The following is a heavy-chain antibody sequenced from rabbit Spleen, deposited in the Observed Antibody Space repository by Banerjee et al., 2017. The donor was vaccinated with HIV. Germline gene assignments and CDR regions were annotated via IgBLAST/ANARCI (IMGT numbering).Heavy chain of an antibody. J-gene: IGHJ4*01. CDR3: VREVAAKFNL. CDR2: IEPIFGNT. CDR1: GFDFSNYG. V-gene: IGHV1S47*01. D-gene: IGHD4-1*01. Sequence: QEQLVESGGALVTPGGTLTLTCKASGFDFSNYGVSWVRQAPGKGLEWIGYIEPIFGNTYYANWVNGRFTISSHNAQNTLYLQMTSLTAADTATYFCVREVAAKFNLWGPGTLVTVS.